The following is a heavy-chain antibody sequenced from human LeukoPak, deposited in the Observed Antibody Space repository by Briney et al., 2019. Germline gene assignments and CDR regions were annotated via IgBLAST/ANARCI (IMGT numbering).Heavy chain of an antibody. V-gene: IGHV4-31*03. CDR2: IYYSGST. CDR3: ARAGLSGNYVEMSWFDP. J-gene: IGHJ5*02. Sequence: SQTLSLTCTVSGGSISSGSYYWSWSRQHQGKCLEWIGYIYYSGSTYYNPSLKSRVTISADTSKNQFSLKLSSVTAADTAVYYCARAGLSGNYVEMSWFDPWGQGTLVTVSS. D-gene: IGHD1-26*01. CDR1: GGSISSGSYY.